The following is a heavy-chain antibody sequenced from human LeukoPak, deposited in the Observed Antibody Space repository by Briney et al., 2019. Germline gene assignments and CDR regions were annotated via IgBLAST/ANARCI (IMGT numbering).Heavy chain of an antibody. Sequence: QPGGSLRLSCAASRFTFSSYGMHWVRQAPGKGLEWVAFIRYDGSNKYYADSVKGRFTISRDNSKNTLYLQMNSLRAEDTAVYYCARGGSSSGWYLIDPWGQGTLVTVSS. CDR3: ARGGSSSGWYLIDP. J-gene: IGHJ5*02. V-gene: IGHV3-30*02. CDR1: RFTFSSYG. CDR2: IRYDGSNK. D-gene: IGHD6-19*01.